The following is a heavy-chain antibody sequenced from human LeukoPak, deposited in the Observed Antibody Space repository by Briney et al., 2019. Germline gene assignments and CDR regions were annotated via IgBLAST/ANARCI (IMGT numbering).Heavy chain of an antibody. Sequence: GGSLRLSCAASGFTFSSYAMSWVRQAPGRGLEWVSAISGSGGSTYYADSVKGRFTISRDNSKNTLYLQMNSLRAEDTAVYYCAKDRRITGTTGGWFDPWGQGTLVTVSS. J-gene: IGHJ5*02. V-gene: IGHV3-23*01. D-gene: IGHD1-7*01. CDR1: GFTFSSYA. CDR2: ISGSGGST. CDR3: AKDRRITGTTGGWFDP.